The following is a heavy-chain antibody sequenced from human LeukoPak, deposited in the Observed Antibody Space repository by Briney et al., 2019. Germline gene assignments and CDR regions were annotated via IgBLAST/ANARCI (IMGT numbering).Heavy chain of an antibody. J-gene: IGHJ4*02. CDR1: GDSTNTFF. CDR3: TSKSTDHGELRFDY. V-gene: IGHV4-59*01. CDR2: IYYTGTT. Sequence: SETLSLTCTISGDSTNTFFWSWIRQPPGKGLEWIGYIYYTGTTNYNPSLKSRVTISVDTSKNQFSLKVNSVTAADTGVYYCTSKSTDHGELRFDYWGQGTLVTVSS. D-gene: IGHD4/OR15-4a*01.